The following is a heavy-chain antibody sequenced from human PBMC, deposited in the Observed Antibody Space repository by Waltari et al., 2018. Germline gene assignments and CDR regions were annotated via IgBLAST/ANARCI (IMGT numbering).Heavy chain of an antibody. CDR3: ARGGRLPFFDF. J-gene: IGHJ4*02. D-gene: IGHD2-15*01. CDR2: INTGNGDT. Sequence: QVQFVQSGAELKKPGASVRLFCRTSGYTFISYAIHWVRQAPGQRLEWMGWINTGNGDTKYAQKFQGRDTISRDTFARTAYIDLSSLTSEDTAVYYCARGGRLPFFDFWGQGTLVTVSS. CDR1: GYTFISYA. V-gene: IGHV1-3*04.